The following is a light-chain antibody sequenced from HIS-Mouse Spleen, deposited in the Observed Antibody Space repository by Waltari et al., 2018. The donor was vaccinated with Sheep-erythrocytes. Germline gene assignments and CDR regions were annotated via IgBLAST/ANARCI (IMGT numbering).Light chain of an antibody. CDR2: EGS. CDR3: QAWDSSTAV. Sequence: QSALTQPASVSGSPGQSITISCTGTSSAVGSYNLVSWYQQHPGKAPKRMIYEGSKRPSGVSNCFSGSNSGNTATLTISGTQAMDEADYYCQAWDSSTAVFGGGTKLTVL. CDR1: SSAVGSYNL. V-gene: IGLV2-14*02. J-gene: IGLJ2*01.